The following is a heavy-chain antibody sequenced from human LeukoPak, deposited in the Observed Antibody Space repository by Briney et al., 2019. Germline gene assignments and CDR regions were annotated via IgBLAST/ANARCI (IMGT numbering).Heavy chain of an antibody. J-gene: IGHJ4*02. V-gene: IGHV4-34*01. CDR1: GGSISSYY. Sequence: SETLSLTCTVSGGSISSYYWSGLRQPPGKGLEWIGEINHSGRTNYNPSLKSRVTISVDTSKNHFSLKLSSVTAADTAVYYCARGQDGYNYGTGFDYWGQGTLVTVSS. CDR3: ARGQDGYNYGTGFDY. CDR2: INHSGRT. D-gene: IGHD5-24*01.